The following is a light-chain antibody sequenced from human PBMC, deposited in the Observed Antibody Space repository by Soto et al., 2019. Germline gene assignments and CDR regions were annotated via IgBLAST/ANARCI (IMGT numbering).Light chain of an antibody. J-gene: IGLJ2*01. CDR1: NIASKN. Sequence: YELTQPLSVSVALGQTARITCGGNNIASKNVHWYQQKPGQAPVLVIYRIDNRPSGIPERFSGSNSGNTATLTITRAQAGDEADYYCQVWDSSTPVVFGGGTKVTVL. CDR3: QVWDSSTPVV. CDR2: RID. V-gene: IGLV3-9*01.